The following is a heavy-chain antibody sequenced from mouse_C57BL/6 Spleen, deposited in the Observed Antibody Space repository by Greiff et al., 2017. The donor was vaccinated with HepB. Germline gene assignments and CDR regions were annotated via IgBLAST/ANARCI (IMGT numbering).Heavy chain of an antibody. J-gene: IGHJ1*03. CDR1: GYTFTSYW. CDR3: SDYYGSSYRGYFDV. CDR2: IYPGSGST. V-gene: IGHV1-55*01. Sequence: VQLQQPGAELVKPGASVKMSCKASGYTFTSYWITWVKQRPGQGLEWIGDIYPGSGSTNYNEKFKSKATLTVDTSSSTAYMQLSSLTSEDSAVDYWSDYYGSSYRGYFDVWGTGTTVTVSS. D-gene: IGHD1-1*01.